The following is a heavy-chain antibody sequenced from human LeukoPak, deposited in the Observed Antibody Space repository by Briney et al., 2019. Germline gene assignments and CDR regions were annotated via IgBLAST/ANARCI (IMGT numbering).Heavy chain of an antibody. V-gene: IGHV4-59*01. D-gene: IGHD3-3*01. CDR2: IYYSGST. CDR1: GGSFSGYY. Sequence: PSETLSLTCAVYGGSFSGYYWSWIRQPPGKGLEWIGYIYYSGSTNYNPSLKSRVTISVDTSKNQFSLKLSSVTAADTAVYYCARYYDFWSGYFDYWGQGTLVTVSS. CDR3: ARYYDFWSGYFDY. J-gene: IGHJ4*02.